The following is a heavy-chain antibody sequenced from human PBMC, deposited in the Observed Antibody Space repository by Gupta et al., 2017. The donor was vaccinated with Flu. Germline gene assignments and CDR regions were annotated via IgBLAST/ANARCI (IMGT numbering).Heavy chain of an antibody. CDR3: ARHSRAVVPAALGNY. V-gene: IGHV4-39*01. Sequence: QPPGKGLECIGSFYYSGSTYYNPYLKSRVTISVDTSKNLFSLKLSSVTAADTAVYYCARHSRAVVPAALGNYWGQGTLVTVSS. J-gene: IGHJ4*02. CDR2: FYYSGST. D-gene: IGHD2-2*01.